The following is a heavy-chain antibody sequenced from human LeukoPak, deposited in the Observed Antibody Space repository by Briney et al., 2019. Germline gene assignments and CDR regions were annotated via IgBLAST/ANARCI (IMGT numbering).Heavy chain of an antibody. CDR3: ARVGLPWYQLLAPYFDY. V-gene: IGHV3-23*01. Sequence: GGSLRLSCAASGFTFSSYAMSWVRQAPGKGLEWVSAISGSGGSTYYADSVKGRFTISRDNAKNSLYLQMNSLRAEDTAVYYCARVGLPWYQLLAPYFDYWGQGTLVTVSS. D-gene: IGHD2-2*01. J-gene: IGHJ4*02. CDR2: ISGSGGST. CDR1: GFTFSSYA.